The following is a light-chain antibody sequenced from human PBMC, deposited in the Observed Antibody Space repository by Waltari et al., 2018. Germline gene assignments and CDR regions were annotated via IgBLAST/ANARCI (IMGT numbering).Light chain of an antibody. J-gene: IGKJ4*01. CDR3: QQYNTWPPLT. Sequence: EIVMTQSPATLSVSPGERATLSFRASQTITDNLAWYQQKPGQAPRLLIYGASSRATGVPARFSGSGSGTDFTLTISSLQSDDFAIYYCQQYNTWPPLTFGGGTKVEIK. V-gene: IGKV3-15*01. CDR1: QTITDN. CDR2: GAS.